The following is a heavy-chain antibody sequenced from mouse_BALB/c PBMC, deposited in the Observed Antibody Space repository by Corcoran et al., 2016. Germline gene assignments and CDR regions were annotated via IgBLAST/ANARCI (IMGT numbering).Heavy chain of an antibody. D-gene: IGHD1-1*01. Sequence: EVQLQQSGPELVKPGASVKISCKASGYTFTDYNMHWVKQSHGKSLEWIGYIYPYNGGTGYNQKFKSKATLTVDNSSSTAYMELRSLTSEDSAVYYCARYYYGSSHWYFDVWGAGTTVTVSS. CDR3: ARYYYGSSHWYFDV. V-gene: IGHV1S29*02. CDR2: IYPYNGGT. J-gene: IGHJ1*01. CDR1: GYTFTDYN.